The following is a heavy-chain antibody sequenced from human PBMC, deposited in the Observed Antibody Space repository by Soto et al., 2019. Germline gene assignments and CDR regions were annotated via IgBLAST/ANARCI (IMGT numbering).Heavy chain of an antibody. D-gene: IGHD3-10*01. J-gene: IGHJ5*02. CDR1: GFTFSSYS. V-gene: IGHV3-48*01. Sequence: GGSLRLSCAASGFTFSSYSMNWVRQAPGKGLEWVSYISSSSSTIYYADSVKGRFTISRDNAKNSLYLQMNSLRAEDTAVYYCARAGLLGGFGELSLNGPYNWFDPWGQGTLVTVSS. CDR3: ARAGLLGGFGELSLNGPYNWFDP. CDR2: ISSSSSTI.